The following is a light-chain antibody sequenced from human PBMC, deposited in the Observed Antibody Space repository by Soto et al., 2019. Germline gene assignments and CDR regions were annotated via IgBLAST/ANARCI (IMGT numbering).Light chain of an antibody. V-gene: IGLV1-40*01. CDR2: GNI. J-gene: IGLJ2*01. CDR1: SSNIAACHD. Sequence: QSVLTQPHSISGAPGQRVTISCTGSSSNIAACHDVHWYQLLPGTAPLLLIYGNINRPSGVPDRLSGSKSGTSASLAITGLQAEDEAYYYCLSYDSSLGGVVFGGGTQLT. CDR3: LSYDSSLGGVV.